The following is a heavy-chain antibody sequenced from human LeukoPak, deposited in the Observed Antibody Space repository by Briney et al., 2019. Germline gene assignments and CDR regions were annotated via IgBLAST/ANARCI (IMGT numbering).Heavy chain of an antibody. CDR1: GFTFSNYG. Sequence: GRSLRLSCAASGFTFSNYGMHWVRQAPGKGLEWVSAISGSGGSTYYADSVKGRFTISRDNSKNTLYLQMNSLRAEDTAVYYCAKSGSTSCYRVCYFDYWGRGTLVTVSS. CDR3: AKSGSTSCYRVCYFDY. J-gene: IGHJ4*02. D-gene: IGHD2-2*02. CDR2: ISGSGGST. V-gene: IGHV3-23*01.